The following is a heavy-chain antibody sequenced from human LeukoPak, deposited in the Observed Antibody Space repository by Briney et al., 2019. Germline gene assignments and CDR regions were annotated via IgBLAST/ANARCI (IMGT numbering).Heavy chain of an antibody. V-gene: IGHV4-30-4*02. CDR1: GGSISSGDYY. Sequence: SETLSLTCTVSGGSISSGDYYWSWIRQPPGKSLEWIGYIYYSGSSYYNPSLKSRVTISVDTSKNQFSLKLSSVTAADTAVYYCAREKRYSGYDGVYGMDVWGQGTTVTVSS. D-gene: IGHD5-12*01. CDR2: IYYSGSS. CDR3: AREKRYSGYDGVYGMDV. J-gene: IGHJ6*02.